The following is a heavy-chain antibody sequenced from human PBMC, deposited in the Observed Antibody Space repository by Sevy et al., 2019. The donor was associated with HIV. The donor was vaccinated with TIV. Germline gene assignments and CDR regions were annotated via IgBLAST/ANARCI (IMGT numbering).Heavy chain of an antibody. Sequence: GGSLRLSCAASGFTFSIYAMHWVRQTPGKGLECVALISSDGSNINYADLVKGRLTISRDNSKNTLYLQMNSLRTEDTAVYYCAKDQLGSIDYWGQGTLVTVSS. CDR3: AKDQLGSIDY. CDR2: ISSDGSNI. CDR1: GFTFSIYA. V-gene: IGHV3-30-3*01. D-gene: IGHD7-27*01. J-gene: IGHJ4*02.